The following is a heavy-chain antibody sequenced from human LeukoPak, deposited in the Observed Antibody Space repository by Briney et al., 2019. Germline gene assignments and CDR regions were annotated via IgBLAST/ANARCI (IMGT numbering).Heavy chain of an antibody. Sequence: GGPLRLSCAASGFTFSSYEMNWVRQAPGKGLEWVSYISSSGSTIYYADSVKGRFTISRDNAKNSLYLQMNSLRAEDTAVYYCARVTLTSANFDYWGQGTLVTVSS. CDR1: GFTFSSYE. J-gene: IGHJ4*02. CDR3: ARVTLTSANFDY. V-gene: IGHV3-48*03. CDR2: ISSSGSTI.